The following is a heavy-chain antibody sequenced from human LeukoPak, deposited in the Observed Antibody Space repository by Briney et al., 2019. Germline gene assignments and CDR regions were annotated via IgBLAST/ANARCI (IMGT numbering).Heavy chain of an antibody. CDR1: GDSISRSIW. V-gene: IGHV4-4*02. D-gene: IGHD6-19*01. CDR2: ISYSGST. J-gene: IGHJ4*02. Sequence: SETLSLTCAVSGDSISRSIWWTWVRQPPGKGLGWIGTISYSGSTYYNPSLQSRVTISVDTSKNQFSLELSSVTAADTAVYYCARGSRRLADFHYWGQGTLVTVSS. CDR3: ARGSRRLADFHY.